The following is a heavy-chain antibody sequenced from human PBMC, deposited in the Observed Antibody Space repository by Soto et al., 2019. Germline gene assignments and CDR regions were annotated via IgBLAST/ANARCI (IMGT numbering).Heavy chain of an antibody. J-gene: IGHJ6*02. CDR2: IFDAATA. D-gene: IGHD6-13*01. CDR3: ARDRRGRADGFIYYYGMAV. CDR1: GESVGRGTNY. V-gene: IGHV4-61*10. Sequence: QVQLQESGPGLMKPSGTLSLICSVSGESVGRGTNYWSWVRQATGRRLEWIGYIFDAATAIYNPSFESRVSISMDAAKNQVSLQLTSVTAADTAIYYCARDRRGRADGFIYYYGMAVWGQGTSVTVSS.